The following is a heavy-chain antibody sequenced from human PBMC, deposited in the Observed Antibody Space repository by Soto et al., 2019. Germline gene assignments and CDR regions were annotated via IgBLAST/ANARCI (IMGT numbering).Heavy chain of an antibody. V-gene: IGHV3-23*01. CDR1: GFTFSSYA. CDR3: AKGIYYYDSSGYYYYYYGMDV. D-gene: IGHD3-22*01. CDR2: ISGSGGST. J-gene: IGHJ6*02. Sequence: GGSLRLSCAASGFTFSSYATSWVRQAPGKGLEWVSAISGSGGSTYYADSVKGRFTISRDNSKNTLSVQMNSLRAEDTAVYYCAKGIYYYDSSGYYYYYYGMDVWGQGTTVTVSS.